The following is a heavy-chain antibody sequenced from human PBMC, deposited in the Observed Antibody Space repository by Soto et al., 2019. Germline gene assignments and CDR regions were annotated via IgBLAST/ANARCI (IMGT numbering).Heavy chain of an antibody. D-gene: IGHD3-22*01. Sequence: QLQLQESGPGLVKPSETLSLTCTVSGGSISSSSYYWGWIRQPPGKGLEWIGSIYYSGSTYYNPSLKSRVTISVDTSKNQFSLKLSSVTAADTAVYYCARTTYYYDSSGYKGTNWFDPWGQGTLVIVSS. CDR1: GGSISSSSYY. CDR2: IYYSGST. J-gene: IGHJ5*02. V-gene: IGHV4-39*01. CDR3: ARTTYYYDSSGYKGTNWFDP.